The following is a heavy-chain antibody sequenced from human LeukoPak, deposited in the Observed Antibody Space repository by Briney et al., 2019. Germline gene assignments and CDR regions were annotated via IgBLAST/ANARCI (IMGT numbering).Heavy chain of an antibody. D-gene: IGHD6-6*01. J-gene: IGHJ5*02. CDR3: AKDRPWFDP. CDR2: ISYDGSNK. V-gene: IGHV3-30*18. Sequence: GGSLRLSCAASGFTFSSYGMHWVRQAPGKGLEWVAVISYDGSNKYYADSVKGRFTISRDNSKNTLYLQMNSLRAEDTAVYYCAKDRPWFDPWGQGTLVTVSS. CDR1: GFTFSSYG.